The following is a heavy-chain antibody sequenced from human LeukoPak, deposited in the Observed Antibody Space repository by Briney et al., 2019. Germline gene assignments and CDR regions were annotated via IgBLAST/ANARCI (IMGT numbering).Heavy chain of an antibody. V-gene: IGHV3-30*18. D-gene: IGHD3-22*01. CDR1: GFTFDSNV. CDR3: VKGFYYNSRTYSSPLNY. J-gene: IGHJ4*02. CDR2: ISYDGTTK. Sequence: PGRSLRLSCVAPGFTFDSNVMNWVRQAPDKGLEWVAFISYDGTTKFYAVSVKGRFTISRDSSKNILYLQMNSLRTEDTAVYYCVKGFYYNSRTYSSPLNYWGQGTLVTVSS.